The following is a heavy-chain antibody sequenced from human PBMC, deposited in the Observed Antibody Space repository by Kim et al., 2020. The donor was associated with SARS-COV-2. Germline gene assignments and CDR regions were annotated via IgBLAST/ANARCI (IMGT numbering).Heavy chain of an antibody. D-gene: IGHD3-22*01. CDR3: ARIRAPIVAMDV. J-gene: IGHJ6*02. CDR2: IDWDDDK. CDR1: GFSLSTSGMC. Sequence: SGPTLVNHTQTLTLTCTFSGFSLSTSGMCVSWIRQPPGKALEWLARIDWDDDKYYSTSLKTRLTISKDTSKNQVVLTMTNMDPVDTATYYCARIRAPIVAMDVWGQGTTVTVSS. V-gene: IGHV2-70*11.